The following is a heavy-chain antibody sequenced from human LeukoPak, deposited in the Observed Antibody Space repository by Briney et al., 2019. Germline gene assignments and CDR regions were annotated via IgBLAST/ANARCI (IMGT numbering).Heavy chain of an antibody. CDR1: GFTFSSYA. J-gene: IGHJ4*02. V-gene: IGHV3-23*01. D-gene: IGHD4-17*01. CDR3: AKDLADYGVYDY. CDR2: ISGSGGST. Sequence: GGSLRLSCAAPGFTFSSYAMSWVRQAPGKGLEWVSAISGSGGSTYYADSVKGRFTISRDNSKNTLYLQMNSLRAEDTAVYYCAKDLADYGVYDYWGQGTLVTVSS.